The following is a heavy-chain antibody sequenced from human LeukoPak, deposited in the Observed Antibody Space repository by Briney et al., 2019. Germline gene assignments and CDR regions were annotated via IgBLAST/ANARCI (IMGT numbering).Heavy chain of an antibody. CDR3: ARDKPKEYDSSGYYFGDAFDI. CDR1: GYSISSGYY. CDR2: IDHSGST. Sequence: SETLSLTWTVSGYSISSGYYWGWMRQPPGKGLEWIGSIDHSGSTYYNPSLKSRVTISVDTSKNQFSLKLSAVTAAGTAVYYCARDKPKEYDSSGYYFGDAFDIWGQATMVTVSS. D-gene: IGHD3-22*01. V-gene: IGHV4-38-2*02. J-gene: IGHJ3*02.